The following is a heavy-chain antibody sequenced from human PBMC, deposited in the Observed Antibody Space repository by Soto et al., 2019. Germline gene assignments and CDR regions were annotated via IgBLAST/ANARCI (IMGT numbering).Heavy chain of an antibody. Sequence: EVQLVESGGGLVQPGGSLRLSCVASGFTFRNFCMGWLRQTPEKGLEWVANIKPDGSEKYYVDSVKGRFTISRDNAKNALYLQMNSLRAEDTAVYDCARENYFDYWGQGTLVTVSS. J-gene: IGHJ4*02. CDR3: ARENYFDY. CDR1: GFTFRNFC. V-gene: IGHV3-7*04. CDR2: IKPDGSEK.